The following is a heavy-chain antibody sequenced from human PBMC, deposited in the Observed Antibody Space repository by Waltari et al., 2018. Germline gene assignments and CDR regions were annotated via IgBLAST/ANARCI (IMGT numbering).Heavy chain of an antibody. CDR2: IYSGGSN. CDR1: GFTVSSHY. V-gene: IGHV3-53*01. J-gene: IGHJ6*02. Sequence: EVQLVESGGGLIQPGGSLRLSCAASGFTVSSHYMSWVRQAPGKGLEWVSVIYSGGSNCYADAVKGRVTISRDNSKNTLDLQRNSLRAEDTAVYYCASSREYYYYGMDVCGQGTTVTVSS. CDR3: ASSREYYYYGMDV.